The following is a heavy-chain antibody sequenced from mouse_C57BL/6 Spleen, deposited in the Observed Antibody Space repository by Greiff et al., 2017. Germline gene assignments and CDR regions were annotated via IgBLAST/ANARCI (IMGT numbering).Heavy chain of an antibody. CDR1: GFNIKDYY. CDR2: IDPEDGET. V-gene: IGHV14-2*01. D-gene: IGHD1-1*01. CDR3: ARSYYGSGGYYFDY. Sequence: VQLQQSGAELVKPGASVKLSCTASGFNIKDYYMHWVKQRTEQGLEWIGRIDPEDGETKYAPNFQGKATITADTTSNTAYLQISSLTSEDTAVYNCARSYYGSGGYYFDYWGQGTTLTVSS. J-gene: IGHJ2*01.